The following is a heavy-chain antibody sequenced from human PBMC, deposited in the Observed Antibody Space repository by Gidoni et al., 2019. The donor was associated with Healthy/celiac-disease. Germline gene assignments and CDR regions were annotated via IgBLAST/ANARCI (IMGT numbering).Heavy chain of an antibody. CDR1: VFPFSSYA. V-gene: IGHV3-30-3*01. Sequence: QVQLVESGGVVVLPGMSLSLPCPASVFPFSSYAMHWVRQAPGKGLEWVAVISYDGSNKYYADSVKGRFTISRDNSKNTLYLQMNSLRAEDTAVYYCARADFSHNWFDPWGQGTLVTVSS. CDR2: ISYDGSNK. CDR3: ARADFSHNWFDP. J-gene: IGHJ5*02. D-gene: IGHD3-3*01.